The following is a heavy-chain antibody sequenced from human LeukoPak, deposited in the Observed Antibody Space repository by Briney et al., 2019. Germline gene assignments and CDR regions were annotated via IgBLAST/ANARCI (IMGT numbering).Heavy chain of an antibody. CDR1: GGSISSYY. J-gene: IGHJ2*01. D-gene: IGHD6-6*01. CDR2: IYTSGST. Sequence: IPSETLSLTCTVSGGSISSYYWSWIRQPAGKGLEWIGRIYTSGSTNYNPSLKSRVTMSVDTSKNQFSLKLSSVTAADTAVYYCARGGYSSSPSSNWYFDLWGRGTLVTVSS. V-gene: IGHV4-4*07. CDR3: ARGGYSSSPSSNWYFDL.